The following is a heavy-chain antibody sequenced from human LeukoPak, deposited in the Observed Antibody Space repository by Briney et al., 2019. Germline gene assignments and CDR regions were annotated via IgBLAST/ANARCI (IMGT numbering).Heavy chain of an antibody. D-gene: IGHD4-17*01. CDR2: IKQDGSEK. CDR1: GFTFSSYW. CDR3: ATERGVTINWFDP. J-gene: IGHJ5*02. V-gene: IGHV3-7*04. Sequence: GGSLRLSCAASGFTFSSYWMSWVRQAPGKGLEWVANIKQDGSEKYYVDSVEGRFTISRDNAKNSLYLQMNSLRAEDTAVYYCATERGVTINWFDPWGQGTLVTVSS.